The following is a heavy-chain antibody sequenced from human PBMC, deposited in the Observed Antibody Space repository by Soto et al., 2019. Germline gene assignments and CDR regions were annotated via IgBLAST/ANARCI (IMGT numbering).Heavy chain of an antibody. CDR1: GFSLSTSGVG. CDR3: AHKGPEDWPLDY. Sequence: QITLKESGPTLVRPTQTLTLTCAFSGFSLSTSGVGVGWIRQPPGKALEWLAVIYWDDSKHYSPSLRSRLTITKDTSKNPLVLTMTNMDPMDTSTYYCAHKGPEDWPLDYWGQGTLVTVSS. D-gene: IGHD3-9*01. CDR2: IYWDDSK. J-gene: IGHJ4*02. V-gene: IGHV2-5*02.